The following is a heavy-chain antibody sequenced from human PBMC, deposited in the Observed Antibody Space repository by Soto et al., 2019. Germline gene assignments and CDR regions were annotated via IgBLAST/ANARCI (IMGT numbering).Heavy chain of an antibody. V-gene: IGHV1-3*01. CDR3: ARGLNGYGHYLDY. D-gene: IGHD5-18*01. Sequence: QVQLVQSGAAVKKPGASVQVSCTASGYTFTSYAMHWVRQDPGQRLEWMGWINAGNGNTKYSQKFQGRVTITRDTSASTAYMELSSLRSEDTAVYYCARGLNGYGHYLDYWGQGTLVTVSS. J-gene: IGHJ4*02. CDR2: INAGNGNT. CDR1: GYTFTSYA.